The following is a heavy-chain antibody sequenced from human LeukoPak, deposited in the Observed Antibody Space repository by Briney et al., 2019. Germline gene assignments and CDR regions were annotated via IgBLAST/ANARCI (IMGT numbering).Heavy chain of an antibody. D-gene: IGHD3-3*01. V-gene: IGHV3-53*01. CDR1: GFTVSTNY. J-gene: IGHJ6*03. Sequence: GGSLRLSCAASGFTVSTNYMSWVRQAPGKGLEWVSVSYSGGSSYYADSVKGRFTISRDNSKNTLYLQMNSLRAEDTAVYYCARSVQYYDFWSGYSHYYYYMDVWGKGTTVTVSS. CDR2: SYSGGSS. CDR3: ARSVQYYDFWSGYSHYYYYMDV.